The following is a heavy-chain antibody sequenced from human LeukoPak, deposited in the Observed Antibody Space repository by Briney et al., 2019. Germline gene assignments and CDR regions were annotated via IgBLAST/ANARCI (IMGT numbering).Heavy chain of an antibody. CDR3: ARVRKGLVDSGYYLRRYFDL. J-gene: IGHJ2*01. V-gene: IGHV4-34*01. CDR1: GGSFSGYY. CDR2: INHSGST. Sequence: SETLSLTCAVYGGSFSGYYWSWIRQPPGKGLEWIGEINHSGSTNYNPSLKSRVTISVDTSKNQFSLKLSSVTAADTAVYYCARVRKGLVDSGYYLRRYFDLWGRGTLVTVSS. D-gene: IGHD3-22*01.